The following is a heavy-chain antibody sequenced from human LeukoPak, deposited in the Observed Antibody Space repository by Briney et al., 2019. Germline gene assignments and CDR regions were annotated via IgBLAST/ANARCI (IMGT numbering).Heavy chain of an antibody. CDR1: GGSITGYY. Sequence: PSETLSLTCTVSGGSITGYYWTWIRQPPGKGLEWIGYIYNSGSVYYNPSLNSRVTISADASKSQFSLKLTSVTAADTAVYYCARYCCTSTRCPGIEHWGQGTQVTVSS. CDR2: IYNSGSV. CDR3: ARYCCTSTRCPGIEH. V-gene: IGHV4-30-4*01. D-gene: IGHD2-2*02. J-gene: IGHJ1*01.